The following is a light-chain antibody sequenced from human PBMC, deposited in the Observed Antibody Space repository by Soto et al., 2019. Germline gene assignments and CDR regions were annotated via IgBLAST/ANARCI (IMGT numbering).Light chain of an antibody. V-gene: IGKV1-5*03. Sequence: DIQMTQSPSTLSASVGDRVTITCRASESISSWLAWYQKKPGKAPKLLIYEASSLESGVPSRFSGSGSGTEFTLTISSLQPDDFATYSCQQYEAYPLTFGGGTKVEIK. J-gene: IGKJ4*01. CDR1: ESISSW. CDR3: QQYEAYPLT. CDR2: EAS.